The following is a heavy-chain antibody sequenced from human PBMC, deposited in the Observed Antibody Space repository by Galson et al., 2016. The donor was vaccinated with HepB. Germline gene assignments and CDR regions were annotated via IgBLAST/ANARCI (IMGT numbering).Heavy chain of an antibody. D-gene: IGHD6-19*01. CDR2: TYFRSKWYS. J-gene: IGHJ5*02. V-gene: IGHV6-1*01. CDR1: GDSVSSNSAA. Sequence: CAISGDSVSSNSAAWNWIRQPPSRGLEWLGRTYFRSKWYSDYAVSVKRRININPDTSKNQFSLQLYSVTPEDTAVYFCARHNSGSHWFDPWGQGFLVTVSS. CDR3: ARHNSGSHWFDP.